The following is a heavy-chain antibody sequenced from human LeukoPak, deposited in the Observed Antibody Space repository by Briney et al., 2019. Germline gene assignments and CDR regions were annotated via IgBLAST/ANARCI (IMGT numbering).Heavy chain of an antibody. D-gene: IGHD4-17*01. V-gene: IGHV3-66*02. CDR1: GFIFSGSY. Sequence: PGGSLRLSCGGSGFIFSGSYMSWVRRAPGKGLEWVSMIYTDGRIYYADSVKGRFTISRDNSKNTLFLQISRLRAEDTAMYYCARDAVIGRSYDYGDYIPYQHWGQGTLVTVSS. CDR3: ARDAVIGRSYDYGDYIPYQH. J-gene: IGHJ1*01. CDR2: IYTDGRI.